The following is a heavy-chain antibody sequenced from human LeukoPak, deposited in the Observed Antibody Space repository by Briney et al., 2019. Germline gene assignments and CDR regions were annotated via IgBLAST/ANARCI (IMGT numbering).Heavy chain of an antibody. CDR2: IYYTGST. V-gene: IGHV4-59*11. J-gene: IGHJ5*02. D-gene: IGHD3-3*01. CDR3: ARARDVSGFLWFDT. CDR1: VRSIISRY. Sequence: SETLSLTCTVSVRSIISRYGNWIRQPPGKGLEWIGFIYYTGSTHYNPSLKSRVTISVDTSKSQFSLNLTSVTAADTAVYYCARARDVSGFLWFDTWGQGNLVTVSS.